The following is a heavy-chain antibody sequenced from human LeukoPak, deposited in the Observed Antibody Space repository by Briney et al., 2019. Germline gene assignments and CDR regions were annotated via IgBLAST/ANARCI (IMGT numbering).Heavy chain of an antibody. CDR3: AIGGQWYSSSWYFDY. CDR1: GFTFSSYA. J-gene: IGHJ4*02. CDR2: ISGSGGST. Sequence: GGSLRLSCAASGFTFSSYAMSWVRQAPGKGLEWVSAISGSGGSTYYADSVKGRFTIPRDNSKNTLYLQMNSLRAEDTAVYYCAIGGQWYSSSWYFDYWGQGTLVTVSS. D-gene: IGHD6-13*01. V-gene: IGHV3-23*01.